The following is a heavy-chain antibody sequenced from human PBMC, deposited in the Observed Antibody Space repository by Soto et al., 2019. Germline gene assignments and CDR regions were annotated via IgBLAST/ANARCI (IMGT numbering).Heavy chain of an antibody. J-gene: IGHJ6*02. Sequence: EVQLLESGGGLVQPGGSLRLSCAAAGFTFSNYALTWVRQSPGKGLEWVSTFSGSGGSTYYADSVRGRFTISRDTSKNTLFLHMNSLRGEDTAIYYCARDWTGDTCPCLDVWGQGTTVSVSS. CDR1: GFTFSNYA. CDR3: ARDWTGDTCPCLDV. CDR2: FSGSGGST. D-gene: IGHD3-3*01. V-gene: IGHV3-23*01.